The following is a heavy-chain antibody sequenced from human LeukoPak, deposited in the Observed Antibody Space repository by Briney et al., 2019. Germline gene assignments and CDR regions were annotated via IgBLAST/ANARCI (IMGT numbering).Heavy chain of an antibody. Sequence: PSETLSLTCTVSGGSISSYYWSWIRQPPGKGLEWIGYIYYSGSTNYNPSLKSRVTISLDTSKNQFSLKVNSVTAADTAVYYCAREGQWLPDWFDPWGQGTLVTVSS. CDR3: AREGQWLPDWFDP. CDR1: GGSISSYY. D-gene: IGHD6-19*01. V-gene: IGHV4-59*01. J-gene: IGHJ5*02. CDR2: IYYSGST.